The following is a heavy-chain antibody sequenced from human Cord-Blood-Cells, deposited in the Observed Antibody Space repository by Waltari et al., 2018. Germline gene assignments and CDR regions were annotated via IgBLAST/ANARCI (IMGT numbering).Heavy chain of an antibody. Sequence: EVQLVQSGAEVKKPGESLKISCKGSGYSFTSYWIDWVRQMPGKGLEWMGIIYPGDSDTRYSPSFQGQVTISADKSISTAYLQWSSLKASDTAMYYCARYTAPPVDWGPFDYWGQGTLVTVSS. D-gene: IGHD7-27*01. V-gene: IGHV5-51*01. CDR2: IYPGDSDT. J-gene: IGHJ4*02. CDR1: GYSFTSYW. CDR3: ARYTAPPVDWGPFDY.